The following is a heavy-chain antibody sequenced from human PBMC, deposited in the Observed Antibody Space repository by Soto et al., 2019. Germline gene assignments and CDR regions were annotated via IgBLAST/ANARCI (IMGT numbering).Heavy chain of an antibody. V-gene: IGHV4-59*11. J-gene: IGHJ4*02. Sequence: QVQLQESGPGLVKPSETLSLTCTVSGGSISNHYWSWIRQPPGKGLEWIGYIYYNGNTNYNPSLKSRVTMSVYRSKNQISLKLSSVTAADTAVYYCARANWYSEYWGQGTLVNVSS. D-gene: IGHD7-27*01. CDR2: IYYNGNT. CDR3: ARANWYSEY. CDR1: GGSISNHY.